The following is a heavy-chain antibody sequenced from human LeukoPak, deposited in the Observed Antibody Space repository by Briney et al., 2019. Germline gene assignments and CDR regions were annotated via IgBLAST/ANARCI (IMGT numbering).Heavy chain of an antibody. Sequence: ASVKVSCKASGYTFTSHDINWVRQATGQGLEWMGWMNPKSGNTGYVQKFQGRVTMTRDTSISTAYMELSSLKSDDTAVYYCARMDTGGSSSPNWFDPWGQGTLVTVSS. CDR3: ARMDTGGSSSPNWFDP. D-gene: IGHD2-8*02. J-gene: IGHJ5*02. CDR2: MNPKSGNT. V-gene: IGHV1-8*01. CDR1: GYTFTSHD.